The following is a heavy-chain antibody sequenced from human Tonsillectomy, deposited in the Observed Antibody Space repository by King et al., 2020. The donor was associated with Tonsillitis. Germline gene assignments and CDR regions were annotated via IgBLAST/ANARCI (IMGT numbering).Heavy chain of an antibody. J-gene: IGHJ3*02. Sequence: VQLQESGPGLVKPSETLSLTCAVSGYSISSGYYWGWIRQPPGKGLEWIGSIYHSGSTYYNPSLKSPVTISVDTSKNQFSLKLSSVTAADTAVYYCARVKAKEYSNSWYDAFDIWGQGTMVTVSS. CDR1: GYSISSGYY. CDR2: IYHSGST. CDR3: ARVKAKEYSNSWYDAFDI. V-gene: IGHV4-38-2*01. D-gene: IGHD6-13*01.